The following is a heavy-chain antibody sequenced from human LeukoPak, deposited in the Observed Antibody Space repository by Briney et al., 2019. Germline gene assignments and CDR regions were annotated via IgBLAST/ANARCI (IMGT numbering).Heavy chain of an antibody. CDR2: IYPNSGGT. Sequence: EASVKVSCKAPGYXFTGYYIHWVRQAPGQGLEWMGWIYPNSGGTNYAQKFQGRVTMTRDTSISTAYMELSRLRSDDTAVYYCARARSGYDYPFDYWGQGTLVTVSS. CDR1: GYXFTGYY. J-gene: IGHJ4*02. D-gene: IGHD5-12*01. V-gene: IGHV1-2*02. CDR3: ARARSGYDYPFDY.